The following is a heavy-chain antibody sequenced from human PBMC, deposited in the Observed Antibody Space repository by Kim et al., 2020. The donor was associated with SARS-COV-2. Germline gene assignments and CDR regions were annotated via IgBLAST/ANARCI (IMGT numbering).Heavy chain of an antibody. D-gene: IGHD1-26*01. CDR3: ASPIGFRSYYGPFDY. J-gene: IGHJ4*02. Sequence: GGSLRLSCAASGFTFSSYGMHWVRQAPGKGLEWVAVIWYDGSNKYYADSVKGRFTISRDNSKNTLYLQMNSLRAEDTAVYYCASPIGFRSYYGPFDYWGQGTLVTVSS. CDR2: IWYDGSNK. CDR1: GFTFSSYG. V-gene: IGHV3-33*01.